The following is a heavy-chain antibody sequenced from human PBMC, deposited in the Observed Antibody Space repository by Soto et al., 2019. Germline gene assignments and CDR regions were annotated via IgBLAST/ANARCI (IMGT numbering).Heavy chain of an antibody. CDR3: VRDRDSDTWPSRDV. D-gene: IGHD1-26*01. CDR1: GYSFTRNG. CDR2: ISAKNGDT. J-gene: IGHJ6*02. Sequence: QVHLVQSGAELKKPGVSVRVSCKASGYSFTRNGISWVRQAPGQGLEWMGWISAKNGDTNYAQKFQGRVIMTTDTSTSTAYMELRSLRSDDTAVYYCVRDRDSDTWPSRDVWGQGTTVTVSS. V-gene: IGHV1-18*01.